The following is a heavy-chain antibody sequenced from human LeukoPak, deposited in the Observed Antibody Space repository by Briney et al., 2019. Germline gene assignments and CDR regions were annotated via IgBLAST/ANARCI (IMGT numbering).Heavy chain of an antibody. D-gene: IGHD3-10*01. V-gene: IGHV1-2*06. CDR1: GYTFTGYY. J-gene: IGHJ6*03. CDR2: INPNSGGT. CDR3: ARENMYYYGSGSRDYYYYMDV. Sequence: ASAKVSCKASGYTFTGYYMHWVRQAPGQGLEWMGRINPNSGGTNYAQKFQGRVTMTRDTSISTAYMELSRLSSDDTAVYYCARENMYYYGSGSRDYYYYMDVWGKGTTVTVSS.